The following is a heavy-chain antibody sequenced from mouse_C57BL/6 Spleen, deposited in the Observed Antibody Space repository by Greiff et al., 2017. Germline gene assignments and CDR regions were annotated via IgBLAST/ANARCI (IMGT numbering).Heavy chain of an antibody. CDR3: AVRGVTTAFDY. Sequence: VQLQQSGPELVKPGASVKLSCKASGYTFTSYDINWVKQRPGQGLEWIGWIYPRDGSTKYNEKFKGKATLTVDKSSSTAYMQLSSLTSEDSAVYYCAVRGVTTAFDYWGQGTTLTVSS. CDR2: IYPRDGST. J-gene: IGHJ2*01. D-gene: IGHD2-12*01. V-gene: IGHV1-85*01. CDR1: GYTFTSYD.